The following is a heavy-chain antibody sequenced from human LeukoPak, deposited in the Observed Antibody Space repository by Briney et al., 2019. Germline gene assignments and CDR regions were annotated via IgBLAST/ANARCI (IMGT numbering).Heavy chain of an antibody. D-gene: IGHD2-2*01. J-gene: IGHJ4*02. CDR3: AKDPYGTRYFDY. CDR1: GFTSSSHA. Sequence: GGSLRLSCAPSGFTSSSHALSWVRQAPGKGLEWVSSLSGSGYNTYYADSVKGRFTISRDNSKNTVYLQMNSLRAEDTAVYYCAKDPYGTRYFDYWGQGTLVTVSS. CDR2: LSGSGYNT. V-gene: IGHV3-23*01.